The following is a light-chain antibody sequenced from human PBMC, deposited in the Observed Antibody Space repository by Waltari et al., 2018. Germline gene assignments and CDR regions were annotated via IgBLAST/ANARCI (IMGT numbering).Light chain of an antibody. CDR3: SSYTSSTIYV. CDR1: SSDVGGYNY. J-gene: IGLJ1*01. Sequence: QSALTQPASVSGSPGQSITISCTGTSSDVGGYNYVSWYQQHPGKAPKLMIYDVSNRPSGVSNRCSGSKSGNTASLTISGLQPEDEADYYCSSYTSSTIYVFGTGTKVTVL. V-gene: IGLV2-14*01. CDR2: DVS.